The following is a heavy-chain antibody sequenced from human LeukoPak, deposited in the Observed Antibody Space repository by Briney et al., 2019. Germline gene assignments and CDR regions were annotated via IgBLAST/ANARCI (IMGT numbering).Heavy chain of an antibody. CDR1: GFTFSNYW. J-gene: IGHJ4*02. CDR3: VRSLRSADF. CDR2: ISTDGSQT. V-gene: IGHV3-74*01. Sequence: GGSLRLSCEASGFTFSNYWMHWVRQAPGKGLMWVSQISTDGSQTFYADSVKGRFTISRDNAKDTLFLQMDSLRPEDTAVYYCVRSLRSADFWGQGTLVTVSS.